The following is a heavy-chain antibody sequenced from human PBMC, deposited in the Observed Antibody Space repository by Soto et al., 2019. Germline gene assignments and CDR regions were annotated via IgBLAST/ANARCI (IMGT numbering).Heavy chain of an antibody. CDR1: GFIFRSYE. J-gene: IGHJ4*02. Sequence: VGSLRLSGAASGFIFRSYEMDWVRQAPGKGLEWVAYISSHGTNIYYADSVKGRFTISRDNANNSLYLQMDSLRAEDTATYYCVRERAGAGKVDYFDKWGQGIPVTVSS. D-gene: IGHD1-1*01. CDR2: ISSHGTNI. CDR3: VRERAGAGKVDYFDK. V-gene: IGHV3-48*03.